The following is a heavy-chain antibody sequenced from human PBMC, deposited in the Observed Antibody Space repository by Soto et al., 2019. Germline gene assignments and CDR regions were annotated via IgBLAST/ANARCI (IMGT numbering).Heavy chain of an antibody. CDR1: GYSISSSNW. Sequence: SETLSLTCAVSGYSISSSNWWGWIRQPPGKGLEWIGYIYYSGTTYYNPSLKSRVTMSVDTSKNQFSLKLTSVTAVDTAVYYCARREIQGPIDTWGQGTLVTVSS. J-gene: IGHJ5*02. CDR2: IYYSGTT. D-gene: IGHD1-26*01. V-gene: IGHV4-28*01. CDR3: ARREIQGPIDT.